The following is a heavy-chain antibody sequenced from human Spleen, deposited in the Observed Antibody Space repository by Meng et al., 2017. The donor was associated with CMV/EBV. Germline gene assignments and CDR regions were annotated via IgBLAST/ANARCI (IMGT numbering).Heavy chain of an antibody. CDR3: VREPYDSSGYYVPGSDY. V-gene: IGHV3-11*04. Sequence: GGSLRLSCVASGFTFGDYYMGWIRQAPGKGLEWVSYISGSANAIYYADSVKGRFSISRDNAKNSVYLQMNSLRVEDTAVYYCVREPYDSSGYYVPGSDYWGQGTVVTVSS. CDR1: GFTFGDYY. CDR2: ISGSANAI. D-gene: IGHD3-22*01. J-gene: IGHJ4*02.